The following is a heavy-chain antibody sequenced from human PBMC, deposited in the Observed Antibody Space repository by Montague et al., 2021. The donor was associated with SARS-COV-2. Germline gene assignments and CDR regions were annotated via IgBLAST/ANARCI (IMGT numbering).Heavy chain of an antibody. J-gene: IGHJ4*02. Sequence: PVLVKPTQTLMLTCTFSGFSLSTSGVGVGWIRQPPGKALEWLALIYWDDDKRYSPSLKSRLTITKDTSKNQVVLTMTNMDPVDTATYYCAHRKVLAAAWDYWGQGTLVTVSS. D-gene: IGHD6-13*01. CDR3: AHRKVLAAAWDY. CDR2: IYWDDDK. V-gene: IGHV2-5*02. CDR1: GFSLSTSGVG.